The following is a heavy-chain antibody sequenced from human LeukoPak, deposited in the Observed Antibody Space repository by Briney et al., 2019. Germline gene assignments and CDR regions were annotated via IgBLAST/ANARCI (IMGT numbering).Heavy chain of an antibody. D-gene: IGHD3-3*01. J-gene: IGHJ4*02. CDR2: IYSGGST. CDR3: ARGPFWSGYYDD. V-gene: IGHV3-53*01. CDR1: GFTASGDY. Sequence: PGGSLRLSCAAFGFTASGDYMSWGRQVPGRGGGRVSVIYSGGSTYYADSVKGRFTISRDNSKNTLYLQMNSLRAEDTAVYYCARGPFWSGYYDDWGQGTLVTVSS.